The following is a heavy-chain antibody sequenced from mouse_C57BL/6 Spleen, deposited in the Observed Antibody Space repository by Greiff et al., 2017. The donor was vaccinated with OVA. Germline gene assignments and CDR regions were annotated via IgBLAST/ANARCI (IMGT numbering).Heavy chain of an antibody. Sequence: VQLQQSGAELVRPGASVKLSCTASGFNIKDDYMHWVKQRPEQGLEWIGWIDPENGDTEYASKFQGKATITADTSSNTAYLQLSSLTSEDTAVYYCYSGYAMDYWGQGNSVTVSS. CDR3: YSGYAMDY. CDR1: GFNIKDDY. V-gene: IGHV14-4*01. CDR2: IDPENGDT. J-gene: IGHJ4*01. D-gene: IGHD2-12*01.